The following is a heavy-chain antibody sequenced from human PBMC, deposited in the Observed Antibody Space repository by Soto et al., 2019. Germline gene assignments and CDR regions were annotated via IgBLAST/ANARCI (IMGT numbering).Heavy chain of an antibody. CDR2: ISHTGTT. V-gene: IGHV4-4*02. D-gene: IGHD6-13*01. Sequence: PSETLSLTCAVSGDSISGSQWWSWVRLPPGKGLEWIGEISHTGTTNYNPSLKSRVTMSVDKPKNQFSLNLTNMDPVDTATYYCAHLYSSSWVFDYWGQGTLVTVSS. CDR1: GDSISGSQW. J-gene: IGHJ4*02. CDR3: AHLYSSSWVFDY.